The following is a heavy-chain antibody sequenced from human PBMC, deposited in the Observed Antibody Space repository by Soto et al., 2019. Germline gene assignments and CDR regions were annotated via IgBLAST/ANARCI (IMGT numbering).Heavy chain of an antibody. CDR2: IYYSGST. CDR1: GGSISSYY. J-gene: IGHJ4*02. V-gene: IGHV4-59*08. Sequence: SETLSLTCTVSGGSISSYYWSWIRQPPGKGLEWIGYIYYSGSTNYNPSLKSRVTISVDTSKNQFSLKLSSVTAADTAVYYCATRLRSGYHFDYWGQGTLVTVSS. CDR3: ATRLRSGYHFDY. D-gene: IGHD4-17*01.